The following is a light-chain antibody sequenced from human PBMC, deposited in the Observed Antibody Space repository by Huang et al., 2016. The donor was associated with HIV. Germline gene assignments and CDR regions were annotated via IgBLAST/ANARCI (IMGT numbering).Light chain of an antibody. CDR3: QHSDGLSPLT. V-gene: IGKV1-8*01. CDR1: QNVGTS. CDR2: DES. J-gene: IGKJ4*01. Sequence: IRMTQSPSSLSASTGDRVTITCRASQNVGTSLAWYPQRPGRAPVLLIYDESTLQRGVPSRFSGSGSRTVFTLTIGCLQVEDAATYYCQHSDGLSPLTFGGGT.